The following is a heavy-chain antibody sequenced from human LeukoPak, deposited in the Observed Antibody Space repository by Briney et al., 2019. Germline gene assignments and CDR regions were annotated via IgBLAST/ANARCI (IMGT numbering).Heavy chain of an antibody. CDR1: GYTFTSFA. CDR2: INADNGYT. V-gene: IGHV1-3*01. Sequence: GASVKVSCKASGYTFTSFAMHWVRQAPGQRLEWMGWINADNGYTKYSQKFQGRLTITRDTSASTAYMELSSLRSEDTAVYYCARDGLVVVPVAMEYRNWFGPWGQGTLVTVSS. D-gene: IGHD2-2*01. CDR3: ARDGLVVVPVAMEYRNWFGP. J-gene: IGHJ5*02.